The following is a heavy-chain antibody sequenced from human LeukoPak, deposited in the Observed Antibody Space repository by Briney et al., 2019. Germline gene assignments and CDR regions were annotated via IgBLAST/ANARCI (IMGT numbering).Heavy chain of an antibody. CDR2: ISGSGGST. CDR1: GFTFSSYA. D-gene: IGHD6-6*01. CDR3: AKVEYTEEDGYSSWSHFDY. J-gene: IGHJ4*02. Sequence: PGGSLTLSCAASGFTFSSYAMSWVRQAPGKGLEWVSAISGSGGSTYYADSVKGRFTISRDNSKNTLYLQMNSLRAEDTAVYYCAKVEYTEEDGYSSWSHFDYWGQGTLVTVSS. V-gene: IGHV3-23*01.